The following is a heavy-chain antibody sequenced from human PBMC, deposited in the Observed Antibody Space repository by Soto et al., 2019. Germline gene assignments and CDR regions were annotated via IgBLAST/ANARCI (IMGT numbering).Heavy chain of an antibody. CDR1: GFTFSTYA. CDR3: VRVISTYESFDF. D-gene: IGHD2-2*01. V-gene: IGHV3-48*01. Sequence: EVQLVESGGGLVQPGGSLRLSCAASGFTFSTYAMTWVRQAPGKGPEWISYISASSATIYYADSVKGRFTISRDSAKNSLYLQMNSLSAEDTAVYYCVRVISTYESFDFWGQGTLVTASS. J-gene: IGHJ4*02. CDR2: ISASSATI.